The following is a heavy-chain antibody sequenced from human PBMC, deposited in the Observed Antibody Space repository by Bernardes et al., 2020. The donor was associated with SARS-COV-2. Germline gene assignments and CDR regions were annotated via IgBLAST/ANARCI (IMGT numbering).Heavy chain of an antibody. V-gene: IGHV4-34*01. Sequence: SGTLSLTCAVYGGSFSGYWSWIRQPPGKGLEWIGEINHSGGTKYNPSLKSRVSISVDTSKNQFSLRLNSVTAADTAVYYCTRHGGRHFDFWDQGTLVTVSS. J-gene: IGHJ4*02. CDR2: INHSGGT. CDR3: TRHGGRHFDF. CDR1: GGSFSGY. D-gene: IGHD2-15*01.